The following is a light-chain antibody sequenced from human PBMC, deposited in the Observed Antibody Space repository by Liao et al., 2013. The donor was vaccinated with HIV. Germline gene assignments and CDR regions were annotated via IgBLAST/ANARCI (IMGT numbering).Light chain of an antibody. V-gene: IGLV3-1*01. CDR3: QSWDSRTLV. CDR1: KLAEKY. CDR2: QDN. Sequence: SYELTQPPSVSVSPGQTASITCSGDKLAEKYIYWYQQKPGQSPELVIYQDNRRPSGIPERFSGSNSGNTAALTISGAQAMDEADYYCQSWDSRTLVFGGGTQLTVL. J-gene: IGLJ2*01.